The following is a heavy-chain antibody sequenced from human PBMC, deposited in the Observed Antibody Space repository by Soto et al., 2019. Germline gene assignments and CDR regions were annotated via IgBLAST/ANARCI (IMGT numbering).Heavy chain of an antibody. CDR1: GYSFTSYW. CDR3: XXXXXXXXXXXXXXDY. J-gene: IGHJ4*02. V-gene: IGHV5-10-1*01. Sequence: EVQLVQSGAEVKKPGESLRISCKGSGYSFTSYWISWVRQMPGKGLEWMGRIVPSDSYTNYSTSVQDHVTITSDKSXXXXXXXXXXXXXXXXXXXXXXXXXXXXXXXXXXXDYWGQGTLVTVSS. CDR2: IVPSDSYT.